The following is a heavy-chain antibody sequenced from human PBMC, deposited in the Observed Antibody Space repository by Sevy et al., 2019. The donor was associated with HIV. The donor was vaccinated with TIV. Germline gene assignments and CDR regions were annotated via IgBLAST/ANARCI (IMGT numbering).Heavy chain of an antibody. Sequence: SETLPLTCTVSGVSISSYYWNWIRQSPGKGLEWIGYIYHSGSTNYNPSLTSRVTISVDTSKNQFSLKLSSVTAADTAVYYCARDRTRGGFDSWGQGTLVTVSS. D-gene: IGHD2-15*01. CDR1: GVSISSYY. J-gene: IGHJ4*02. CDR3: ARDRTRGGFDS. CDR2: IYHSGST. V-gene: IGHV4-59*01.